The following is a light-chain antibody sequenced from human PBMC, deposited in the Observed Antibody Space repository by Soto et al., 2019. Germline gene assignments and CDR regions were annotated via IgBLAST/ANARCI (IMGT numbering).Light chain of an antibody. CDR3: QQSMSSPLT. J-gene: IGKJ4*01. CDR1: QSIDNY. CDR2: AAS. V-gene: IGKV1-39*01. Sequence: DIQMTQSPSSLSASVGDRVTIPCRASQSIDNYLNWYQQKPGKAPKLLIYAASSLQSGVPSRFSGSGSGTDFTLTISSLQPEDSATYFCQQSMSSPLTFGGGTKVEVK.